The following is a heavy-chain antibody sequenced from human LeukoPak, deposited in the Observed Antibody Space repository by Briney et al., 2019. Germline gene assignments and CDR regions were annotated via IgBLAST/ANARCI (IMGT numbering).Heavy chain of an antibody. V-gene: IGHV4-30-4*01. CDR3: VRDPMSRGVSGWFDP. CDR2: IYYSGST. D-gene: IGHD3-10*01. Sequence: SQTLSLTCTVSDGSISSGDSYWSWIRQPPGKGLEWIGYIYYSGSTNYNPSLKSRVTISVDTSKNQFSLKLYSVTAADTAVYYCVRDPMSRGVSGWFDPWGQGTLVTVSS. CDR1: DGSISSGDSY. J-gene: IGHJ5*02.